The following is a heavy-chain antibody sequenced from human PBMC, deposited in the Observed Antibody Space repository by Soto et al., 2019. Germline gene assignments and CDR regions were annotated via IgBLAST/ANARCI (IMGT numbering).Heavy chain of an antibody. CDR2: ISSNDEK. J-gene: IGHJ5*02. CDR1: GFSLDNSRVG. V-gene: IGHV2-26*01. CDR3: ARIRSDVTLGFNWFDP. D-gene: IGHD3-3*01. Sequence: QVTLKESGPVLVKPTEALTLTCTVSGFSLDNSRVGVSWIRQPPGKALEWLAHISSNDEKSYNTSLKSRLTISEDTSQSHVVLIMTNVDPVDTATYYCARIRSDVTLGFNWFDPWGQGTLVTVSS.